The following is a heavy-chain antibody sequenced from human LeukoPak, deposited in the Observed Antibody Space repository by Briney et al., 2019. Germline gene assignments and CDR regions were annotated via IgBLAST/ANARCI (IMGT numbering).Heavy chain of an antibody. CDR2: ISWNSGSI. V-gene: IGHV3-9*01. J-gene: IGHJ4*02. CDR1: GFTFDDYA. D-gene: IGHD3-22*01. CDR3: AKDNYDGSGYYDY. Sequence: SLRLSCAASGFTFDDYAMHWVRQAPGKGLEWVSGISWNSGSIGYADSVKGRFTISRDNAKNSLYLQMNSLRAEDTALYYCAKDNYDGSGYYDYWGQGTLVTVSS.